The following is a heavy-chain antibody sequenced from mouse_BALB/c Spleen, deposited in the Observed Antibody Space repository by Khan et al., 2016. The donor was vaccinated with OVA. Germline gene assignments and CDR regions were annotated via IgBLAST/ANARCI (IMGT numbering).Heavy chain of an antibody. CDR2: INPKNGDT. V-gene: IGHV1-18*01. Sequence: VQLQQSGPELVKPGASVKISCKTSGYTFPEFTVHWVKQSLGKSLDWIGVINPKNGDTAYNQKFKGKATLTVDKSSSTAYMEFRSLTSEDSAVYYCARDAGRYWGQGTSVTGAS. CDR3: ARDAGRY. CDR1: GYTFPEFT. J-gene: IGHJ4*01.